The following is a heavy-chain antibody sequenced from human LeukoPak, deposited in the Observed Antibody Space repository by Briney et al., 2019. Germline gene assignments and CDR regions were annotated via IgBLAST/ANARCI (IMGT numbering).Heavy chain of an antibody. V-gene: IGHV1-2*04. Sequence: SVKVSCKASGYTFTGYYMHWVRQAPGQGLEWMGWINPNSGGTNYAQKFQGWVTMTRDTSISTAYMELSRLRSDDTAVYYCARAGYGDQPGYFDYWGQGTLVTVSS. CDR1: GYTFTGYY. CDR2: INPNSGGT. CDR3: ARAGYGDQPGYFDY. J-gene: IGHJ4*02. D-gene: IGHD4-17*01.